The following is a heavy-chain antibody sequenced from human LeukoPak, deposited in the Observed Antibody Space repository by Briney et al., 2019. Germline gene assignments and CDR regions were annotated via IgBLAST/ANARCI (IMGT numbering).Heavy chain of an antibody. Sequence: PGGSLRLSCAASGFTVSSNYMTWVRQAPAKGLEWVSVISGGDITYYADSVKGRFTISRDNSKNTLYLQMNSLRAEDTAVYYCAKDARRSSGWYFFDSWGQGTLVTVSS. CDR3: AKDARRSSGWYFFDS. J-gene: IGHJ4*02. V-gene: IGHV3-53*01. CDR2: ISGGDIT. CDR1: GFTVSSNY. D-gene: IGHD6-19*01.